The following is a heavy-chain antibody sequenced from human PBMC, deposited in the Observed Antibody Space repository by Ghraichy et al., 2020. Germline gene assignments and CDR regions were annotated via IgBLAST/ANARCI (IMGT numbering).Heavy chain of an antibody. CDR2: ISGSDGST. Sequence: GGSLRLSCAASGFIVSKYGMSWVRQAPGKRLEWVSGISGSDGSTYYADSVRGRFTISRDNSKNTLYLQMNSLRSDDTAVYYCAKGGFGGVDWFDPWGQGTLVIVSS. V-gene: IGHV3-23*01. J-gene: IGHJ5*02. CDR1: GFIVSKYG. D-gene: IGHD3-16*01. CDR3: AKGGFGGVDWFDP.